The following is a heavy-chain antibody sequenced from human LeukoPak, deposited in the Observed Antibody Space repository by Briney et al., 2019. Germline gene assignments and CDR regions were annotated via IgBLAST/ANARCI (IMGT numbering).Heavy chain of an antibody. CDR1: GFSVSNDY. J-gene: IGHJ4*02. V-gene: IGHV3-7*01. D-gene: IGHD6-6*01. CDR2: IKQDGSQR. CDR3: ARRGGSSSRRSPIDY. Sequence: GGSLRLSCAVPGFSVSNDYINWVRQAPGKGPEWVANIKQDGSQRYYVDSVRGRFTISRDNAKNSLFLQMNGLRAEDTAVYYCARRGGSSSRRSPIDYWGQGTLVTVSS.